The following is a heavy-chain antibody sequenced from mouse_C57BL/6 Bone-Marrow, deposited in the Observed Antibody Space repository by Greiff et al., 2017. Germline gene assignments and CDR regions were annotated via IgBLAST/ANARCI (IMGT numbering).Heavy chain of an antibody. J-gene: IGHJ4*01. CDR2: IYPGSGST. D-gene: IGHD1-1*01. Sequence: QVQLQQPGAELVKPGASVKMSCKASGYTFTSYWITWVKQRPGQGLEWIGDIYPGSGSTNYNEKFKSKATLTVDTSSSTAYMQLSSLTSEDSAVYYCARDLTTVVDYYAMDYWGQGTSVTVSS. CDR1: GYTFTSYW. CDR3: ARDLTTVVDYYAMDY. V-gene: IGHV1-55*01.